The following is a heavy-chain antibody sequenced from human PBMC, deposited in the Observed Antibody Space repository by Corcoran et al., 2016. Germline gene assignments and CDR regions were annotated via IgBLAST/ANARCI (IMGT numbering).Heavy chain of an antibody. CDR1: DYSISSGYY. Sequence: QVQLQESGPGLVKPSETLSLNCTVSDYSISSGYYWGWIRQPPGKGLEWIGSIHHSGSTYYNPSLKSRVTISIDTSKNQFSLKLSSVTAADTAVYYCASGGPYFYDSNWVYWGQGTLVTVSS. V-gene: IGHV4-38-2*02. J-gene: IGHJ4*02. CDR3: ASGGPYFYDSNWVY. CDR2: IHHSGST. D-gene: IGHD3-22*01.